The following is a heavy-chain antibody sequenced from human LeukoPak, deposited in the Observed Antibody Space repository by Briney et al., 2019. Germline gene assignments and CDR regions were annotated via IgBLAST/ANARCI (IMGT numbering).Heavy chain of an antibody. CDR1: GFTFSSYS. CDR2: ISSSSSYI. J-gene: IGHJ3*02. CDR3: AKKTIVGATVDAFDI. Sequence: GGSLRLSCAASGFTFSSYSMNWVRQAPGKGLEWVSSISSSSSYIYYADSVKGRFTISRDNSKNTLYLQMNSLRAEDTAVYYCAKKTIVGATVDAFDIRGQGTMVTVSS. D-gene: IGHD1-26*01. V-gene: IGHV3-21*01.